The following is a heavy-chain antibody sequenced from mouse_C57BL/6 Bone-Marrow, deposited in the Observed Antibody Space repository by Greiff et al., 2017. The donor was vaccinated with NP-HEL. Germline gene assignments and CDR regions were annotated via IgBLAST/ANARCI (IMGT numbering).Heavy chain of an antibody. D-gene: IGHD1-1*01. J-gene: IGHJ1*03. V-gene: IGHV1-80*01. Sequence: QVQLQQSGAELVKPGASVKISCKASGYAFSSYWMNWVKQRPGKGLEWIGQIYPGDGDTNYNGKFKGKATLTADKSSSTAYMQLSSLTSEDSAVYFCAREGKNCGSSYWYFDVWGTGTTVTVSS. CDR2: IYPGDGDT. CDR3: AREGKNCGSSYWYFDV. CDR1: GYAFSSYW.